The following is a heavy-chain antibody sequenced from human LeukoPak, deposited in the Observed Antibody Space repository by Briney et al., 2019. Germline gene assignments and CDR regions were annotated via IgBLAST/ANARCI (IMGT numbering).Heavy chain of an antibody. D-gene: IGHD6-13*01. CDR3: ARDSSYSSSWGDWYFDL. CDR1: GGSISSYC. J-gene: IGHJ2*01. CDR2: IYYSGST. V-gene: IGHV4-59*01. Sequence: SETLSLTCTVSGGSISSYCWSWIRQPPGKGLEWIGYIYYSGSTNYNPSLKSRVTISVDTSKNQFSLKLSSVTAADTAVYYCARDSSYSSSWGDWYFDLWGRGTLVTVSS.